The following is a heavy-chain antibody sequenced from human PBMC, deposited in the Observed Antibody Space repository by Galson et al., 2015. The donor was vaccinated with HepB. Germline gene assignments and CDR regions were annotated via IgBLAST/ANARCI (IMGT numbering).Heavy chain of an antibody. Sequence: TLSLTCTVSGGSINLGRYYWSWIRRPAGKGLEWIGRICGSGSTYYNPSLKSRVTMSVDTSKNQFSLKLSSVTAADAAVYYCARVHNPSSTVVLIDYWGQGTLVTVSS. V-gene: IGHV4-61*02. CDR2: ICGSGST. D-gene: IGHD1-1*01. CDR1: GGSINLGRYY. CDR3: ARVHNPSSTVVLIDY. J-gene: IGHJ4*02.